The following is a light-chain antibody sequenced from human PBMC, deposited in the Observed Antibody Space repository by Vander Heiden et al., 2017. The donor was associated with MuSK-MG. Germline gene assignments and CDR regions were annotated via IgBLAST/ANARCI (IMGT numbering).Light chain of an antibody. CDR1: SSDVGGYNY. V-gene: IGLV2-11*01. CDR3: CSYAGSYTYV. J-gene: IGLJ1*01. Sequence: QSALTQPRSVSGSPGQSVTISCTGTSSDVGGYNYVSWYQHHPGKAPKLMIYDVSKWPSGVPDRFSGSKSGNTASLTISGLQAEDEADYYCCSYAGSYTYVFGTGTKVTV. CDR2: DVS.